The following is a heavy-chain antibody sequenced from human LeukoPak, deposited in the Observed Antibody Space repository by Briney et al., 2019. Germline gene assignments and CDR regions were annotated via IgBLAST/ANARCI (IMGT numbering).Heavy chain of an antibody. V-gene: IGHV4-39*01. Sequence: PSETLSLTCTVSSGSISGSPFYWGWIRQPPGKGLECIGASYYGGTTYYNPSVKSRVTISLDTSKNQFSLKLTAVTAADTAIYYCAGLGWHGDHWGQGTLVTVSS. CDR3: AGLGWHGDH. CDR2: SYYGGTT. CDR1: SGSISGSPFY. D-gene: IGHD6-19*01. J-gene: IGHJ4*02.